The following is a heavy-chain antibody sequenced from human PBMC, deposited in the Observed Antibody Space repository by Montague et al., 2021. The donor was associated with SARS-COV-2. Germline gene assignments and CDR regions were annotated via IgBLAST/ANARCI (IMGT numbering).Heavy chain of an antibody. CDR1: GYNFITYW. J-gene: IGHJ4*02. V-gene: IGHV5-10-1*01. CDR2: XDPXXXYT. CDR3: ARHEGRSLHLDY. Sequence: QSGAEVKKPGESLRISCQGSGYNFITYWISWVRQMPGKGLEWMGXXDPXXXYTNYSPSFQGHVTISADKSFTTAYLQLSSLKASDTAVYYCARHEGRSLHLDYWGQGTLVTVSS. D-gene: IGHD4-17*01.